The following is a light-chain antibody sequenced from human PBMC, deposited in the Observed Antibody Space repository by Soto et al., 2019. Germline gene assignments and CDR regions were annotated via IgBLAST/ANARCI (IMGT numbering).Light chain of an antibody. CDR1: SGHSSYA. CDR2: LNSDGSH. J-gene: IGLJ2*01. V-gene: IGLV4-69*01. Sequence: QLVLTQSPSASASLGASVKLTCTLSSGHSSYAIAWHQQQPETGPRSLMKLNSDGSHSKGDGIPDRFSGSSSGAERYLTISSLQSEDEADYYCQTCGSGVVFGGGTKLTVL. CDR3: QTCGSGVV.